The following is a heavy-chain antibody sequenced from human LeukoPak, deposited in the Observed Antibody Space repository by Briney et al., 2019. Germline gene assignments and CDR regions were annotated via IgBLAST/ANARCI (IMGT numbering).Heavy chain of an antibody. CDR1: GFTVSSNY. V-gene: IGHV3-66*01. CDR3: ARARHSSGWGGGYFDY. J-gene: IGHJ4*02. Sequence: GGSLRLSCAASGFTVSSNYMSWVRQAPGKGLEWVSVFYNSAFTRHADSVKGRFTISRENAKNSLYLQMNSLRAGDTAVYYCARARHSSGWGGGYFDYWGQGTLVTVSS. D-gene: IGHD6-19*01. CDR2: FYNSAFT.